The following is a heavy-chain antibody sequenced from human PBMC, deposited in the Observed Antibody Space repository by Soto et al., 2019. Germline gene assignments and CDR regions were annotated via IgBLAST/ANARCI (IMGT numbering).Heavy chain of an antibody. J-gene: IGHJ4*02. CDR2: INEDGSVI. V-gene: IGHV3-74*01. CDR1: GFTFSNYW. D-gene: IGHD1-26*01. Sequence: EVQLVESGGGLVQPGGSLRLSCAPSGFTFSNYWMHWVRQAPGKGLEWVSRINEDGSVISYADSVKGRFTISRDNGKNTRYLQMNSLRVEDTAVYYCVRDLIIVVTPGDDFDYWGQGTLVTVSS. CDR3: VRDLIIVVTPGDDFDY.